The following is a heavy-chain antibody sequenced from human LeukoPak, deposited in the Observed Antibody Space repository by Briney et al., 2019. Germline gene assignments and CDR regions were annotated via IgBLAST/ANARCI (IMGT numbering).Heavy chain of an antibody. CDR3: ARGRLHLGY. CDR2: IYYSGST. CDR1: GGSISSYY. V-gene: IGHV4-59*01. Sequence: SETLSLTCTVSGGSISSYYWSWIRQPPGKGLEWIGYIYYSGSTNYSPSLKSRVTISVDTSKNQFSLKLSSVTAADTAVYYCARGRLHLGYWGQGTLVTVSS. J-gene: IGHJ4*02. D-gene: IGHD4-11*01.